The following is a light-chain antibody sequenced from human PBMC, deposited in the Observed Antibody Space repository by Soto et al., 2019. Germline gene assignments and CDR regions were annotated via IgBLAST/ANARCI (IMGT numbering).Light chain of an antibody. V-gene: IGKV3-20*01. CDR1: QSIGSDS. J-gene: IGKJ1*01. CDR2: DTS. CDR3: QQSGSSLWP. Sequence: EIVLTQSPGTLSLSPGQRATLSCRASQSIGSDSLAWYQQKPGQAPRLLIYDTSTRATGIPDRFGGSGSGTDFTLTISRLEPEDFAVYSCQQSGSSLWPFGQGTKVEIK.